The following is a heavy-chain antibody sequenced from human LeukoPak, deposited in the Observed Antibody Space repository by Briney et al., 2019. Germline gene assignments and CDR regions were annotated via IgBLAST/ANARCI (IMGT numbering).Heavy chain of an antibody. CDR2: IIPIFGTA. D-gene: IGHD3-3*01. V-gene: IGHV1-69*05. CDR3: ARALSNYDFWSGSDAFDI. Sequence: ASVKVSCKASGGTFSSYAISWVRQAPGQGLEWMGGIIPIFGTANYAQKFQGRVMITTDESTSTAYMELSSLRSEDTAVYYCARALSNYDFWSGSDAFDIWGQGTMVTVSS. CDR1: GGTFSSYA. J-gene: IGHJ3*02.